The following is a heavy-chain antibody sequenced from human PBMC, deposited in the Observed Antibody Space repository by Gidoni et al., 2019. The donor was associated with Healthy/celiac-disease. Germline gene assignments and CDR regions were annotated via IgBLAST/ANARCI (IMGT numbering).Heavy chain of an antibody. Sequence: QVQLVQSGAAVKQPGASVKVSCKASGYPFTSYGISWVRQAPGQGLEWMGWISAYNGNTNYAQKLQGRVTMTTDTSTSTAYMELRSLRSDDTAVYYCARDYGGNSAGGRSDHWGQGTLVTVSS. V-gene: IGHV1-18*01. CDR1: GYPFTSYG. D-gene: IGHD4-17*01. J-gene: IGHJ4*02. CDR3: ARDYGGNSAGGRSDH. CDR2: ISAYNGNT.